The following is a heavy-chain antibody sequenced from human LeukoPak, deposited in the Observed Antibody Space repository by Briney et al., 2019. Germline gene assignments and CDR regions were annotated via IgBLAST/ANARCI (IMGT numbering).Heavy chain of an antibody. V-gene: IGHV1-46*01. D-gene: IGHD6-13*01. Sequence: ASVKVSCKASGYTFSSYYMHWVRQAPGQGLEWMGIINPSGGSTSYAQKFQGRVTMTRDTSTSTVYMELSSLRSEDTAVYYCATAAGGPTDYYYYGMDVWGQGTTVTVSS. CDR1: GYTFSSYY. J-gene: IGHJ6*02. CDR3: ATAAGGPTDYYYYGMDV. CDR2: INPSGGST.